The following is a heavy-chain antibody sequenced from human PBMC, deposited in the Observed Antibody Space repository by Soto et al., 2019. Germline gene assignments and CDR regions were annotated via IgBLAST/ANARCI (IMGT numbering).Heavy chain of an antibody. CDR2: IYWDDDK. J-gene: IGHJ6*02. CDR1: GFSLNTGGLG. CDR3: AHSRCGGDCLQSYSSHYYYGMDV. D-gene: IGHD2-21*02. Sequence: QITLKESGPTLVKPTQTLTLTCTFSGFSLNTGGLGVGWIRQPPGKALEWLALIYWDDDKRYSPSLKSRLTITKDTSKNQVVLTMTNMDPVDTATYYCAHSRCGGDCLQSYSSHYYYGMDVWGQGTTVTVPS. V-gene: IGHV2-5*02.